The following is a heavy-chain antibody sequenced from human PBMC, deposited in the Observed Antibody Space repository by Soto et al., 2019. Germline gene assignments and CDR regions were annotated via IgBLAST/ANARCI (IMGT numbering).Heavy chain of an antibody. V-gene: IGHV4-39*01. CDR3: ARLVRGSGGYYKTNNWFDP. CDR1: GGSISGSSYY. Sequence: SETLSLTCTVSGGSISGSSYYWGWIRQPPGKGLEWIGNIYYSGSTYYNPSLKSRVTISVDTSKNQFSLKLSSVTAADTAVYYCARLVRGSGGYYKTNNWFDPWGQGTRVTVS. CDR2: IYYSGST. J-gene: IGHJ5*02. D-gene: IGHD3-10*01.